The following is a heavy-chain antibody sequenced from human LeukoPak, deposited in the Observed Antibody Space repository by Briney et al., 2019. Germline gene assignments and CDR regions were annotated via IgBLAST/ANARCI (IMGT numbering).Heavy chain of an antibody. CDR3: AKDLELEDY. J-gene: IGHJ4*02. CDR2: ISWNSGSI. CDR1: GFTFDDYA. V-gene: IGHV3-9*01. Sequence: GGSLRLSSAASGFTFDDYAMHWVRQAPGKGLEWVSGISWNSGSIGYADSVKGRFTISRDNAKNSLYLQMNSLRAEDTALYYCAKDLELEDYWGQGTLVTVSS. D-gene: IGHD1-7*01.